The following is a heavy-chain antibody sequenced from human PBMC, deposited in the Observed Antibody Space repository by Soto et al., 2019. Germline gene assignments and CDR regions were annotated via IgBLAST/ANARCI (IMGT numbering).Heavy chain of an antibody. CDR3: ARRWGAAVDY. D-gene: IGHD1-26*01. CDR1: GGSISSDY. Sequence: QVQLQESGPGLVKPSETLSLTCAVSGGSISSDYWSWIRQPPGKGLEWIGYIYYSGSTNYNPPLKSRVTISGDTSKNPFSLKLSSVTAADTAVYYCARRWGAAVDYWGQGTLVTVSS. V-gene: IGHV4-59*08. CDR2: IYYSGST. J-gene: IGHJ4*02.